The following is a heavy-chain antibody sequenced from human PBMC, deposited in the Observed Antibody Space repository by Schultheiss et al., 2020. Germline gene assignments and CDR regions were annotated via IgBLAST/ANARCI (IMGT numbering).Heavy chain of an antibody. Sequence: SETLSLTCAVYGGSFSGYYWSWIRQPPGKGLEWIGEINHSGSTNYNPSLKSRVTISVDTSKNQFSLQLNSVTPEDTAVYYCASWSLRGYGGNSYGNFDYWGQGTLVNVSS. D-gene: IGHD4-23*01. CDR3: ASWSLRGYGGNSYGNFDY. CDR1: GGSFSGYY. J-gene: IGHJ4*02. CDR2: INHSGST. V-gene: IGHV4-34*01.